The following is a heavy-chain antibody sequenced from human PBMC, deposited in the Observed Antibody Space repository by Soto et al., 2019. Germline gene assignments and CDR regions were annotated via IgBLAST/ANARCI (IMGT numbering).Heavy chain of an antibody. CDR3: AKYSSGWCVVDAFDI. J-gene: IGHJ3*02. V-gene: IGHV3-30*18. Sequence: PGGSLRLSCAASGFTFGSYGMHWVRQAPGKGLEWVAVISYDGSNKYYADSVKGRFTISRDNSKNTLYLQMNSLRAEDTAVYYCAKYSSGWCVVDAFDIWGQGTMVTVSS. D-gene: IGHD6-19*01. CDR1: GFTFGSYG. CDR2: ISYDGSNK.